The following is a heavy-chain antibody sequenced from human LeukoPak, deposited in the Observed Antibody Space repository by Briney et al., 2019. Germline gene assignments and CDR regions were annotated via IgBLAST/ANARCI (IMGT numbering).Heavy chain of an antibody. D-gene: IGHD6-13*01. V-gene: IGHV3-21*01. Sequence: GGSLRLSCAASGFTFSSYSMNWVRQAPGKGLEWVSSITSSNNYIYYGDSVKGRFTISRDDAKNSLFLQMNSLRAEDTATYYCARGIAAAGLDAFDIWGQGTMVTVSS. CDR2: ITSSNNYI. CDR1: GFTFSSYS. J-gene: IGHJ3*02. CDR3: ARGIAAAGLDAFDI.